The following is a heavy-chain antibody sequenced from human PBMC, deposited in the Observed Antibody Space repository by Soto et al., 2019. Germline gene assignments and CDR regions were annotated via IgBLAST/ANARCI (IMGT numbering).Heavy chain of an antibody. V-gene: IGHV3-23*01. CDR3: AKERGVREWELPVS. Sequence: EVQLLESGGGLVQPGGSLRLSCAASGFTFSSYAMSWVRQAPGKGLEWVSAISGSGGSTYYADPVKGRFTISRDSSKDALYLQINCLRAEDTAVYYCAKERGVREWELPVSWGQGTLVTVSS. CDR2: ISGSGGST. J-gene: IGHJ5*02. CDR1: GFTFSSYA. D-gene: IGHD1-26*01.